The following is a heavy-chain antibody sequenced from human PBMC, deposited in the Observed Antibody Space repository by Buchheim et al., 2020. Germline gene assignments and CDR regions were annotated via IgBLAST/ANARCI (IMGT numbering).Heavy chain of an antibody. CDR3: ARDRLREDQLLWFGELGPYNWFDP. D-gene: IGHD3-10*01. CDR2: INPNSGGT. V-gene: IGHV1-2*02. CDR1: GYTFTGYY. Sequence: QVQLVQSGAEVKKPGASVKVSCKASGYTFTGYYMHWVRQAPGQGLEWMGWINPNSGGTNYAQKFQGRVTMTRDTSISTAYMELSRLRSDDTAVYYCARDRLREDQLLWFGELGPYNWFDPWGQGTL. J-gene: IGHJ5*02.